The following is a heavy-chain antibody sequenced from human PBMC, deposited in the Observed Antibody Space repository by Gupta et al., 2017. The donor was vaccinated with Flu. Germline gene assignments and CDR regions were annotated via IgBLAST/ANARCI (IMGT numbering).Heavy chain of an antibody. CDR3: AKGGYGTNGFDI. CDR1: GVTFAQRA. D-gene: IGHD2-8*01. Sequence: EMQLLESGGGSVQPGGSLRLSCVAPGVTFAQRAMSWVRQRPGKGLEWVAGTTSGGTVSYYGDSVKGRFTISRDNLKDTLYLQMTSLRGDDSAMYYCAKGGYGTNGFDIWGQGTVVHVSS. V-gene: IGHV3-23*03. J-gene: IGHJ3*02. CDR2: TTSGGTVS.